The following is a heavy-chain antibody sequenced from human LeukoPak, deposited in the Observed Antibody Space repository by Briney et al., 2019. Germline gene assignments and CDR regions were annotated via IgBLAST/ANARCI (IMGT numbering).Heavy chain of an antibody. V-gene: IGHV1-69*13. CDR3: ARGSQRYQLLVGHFQP. CDR1: GCTFSSYA. CDR2: IIPILGTE. Sequence: GASVKVSCKASGCTFSSYAISWVRQAPGQGLEWVGGIIPILGTENYVQKFQGRVTITADESTSTAYMPLSSLRSEDTAVYYCARGSQRYQLLVGHFQPWGQGTLVTVSS. J-gene: IGHJ1*01. D-gene: IGHD2-2*01.